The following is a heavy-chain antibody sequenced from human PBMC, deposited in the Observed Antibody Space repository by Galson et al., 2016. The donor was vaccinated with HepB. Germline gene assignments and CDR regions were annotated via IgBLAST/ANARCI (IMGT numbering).Heavy chain of an antibody. Sequence: SLRLSCAASGFSFSSYAMSWVRQAPGKGLEWVSGITSGGTTYYEDSVKGRFPISRDNSKNILYLQRKSLRDEDTAVYYCAKRPYSYGWHYGMDVWGQGTTVTVSS. D-gene: IGHD5-18*01. J-gene: IGHJ6*02. CDR2: ITSGGTT. CDR1: GFSFSSYA. V-gene: IGHV3-23*01. CDR3: AKRPYSYGWHYGMDV.